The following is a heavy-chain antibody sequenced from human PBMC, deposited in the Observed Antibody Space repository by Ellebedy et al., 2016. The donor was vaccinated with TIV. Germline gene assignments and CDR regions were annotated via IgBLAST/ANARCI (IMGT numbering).Heavy chain of an antibody. CDR1: GDSISSSNW. CDR2: IYQSGGT. V-gene: IGHV4-4*02. J-gene: IGHJ4*02. D-gene: IGHD3-22*01. CDR3: ARAAYNESRGIDY. Sequence: SETLSLTXAVSGDSISSSNWWSWVRQPPGKGLEWIGEIYQSGGTNYNPSLKSRVTMSVDKAKNQFSLKLSSVSVADTAVYYCARAAYNESRGIDYWGQGTLVTVSS.